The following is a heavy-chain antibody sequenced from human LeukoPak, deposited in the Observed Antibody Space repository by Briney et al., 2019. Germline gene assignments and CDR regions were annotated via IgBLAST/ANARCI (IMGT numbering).Heavy chain of an antibody. D-gene: IGHD2-2*01. V-gene: IGHV5-51*01. CDR3: ARRLYCSSTSCYVVSGWFDP. J-gene: IGHJ5*02. Sequence: GESLKICCKGSGYSFTSYWIGWVRQMPGKLLELMGIIYPGDSDNRYSPSFQGQVTISADKSISTAYLQWSSLKASDTAMYYCARRLYCSSTSCYVVSGWFDPWGQGTLVTVSS. CDR1: GYSFTSYW. CDR2: IYPGDSDN.